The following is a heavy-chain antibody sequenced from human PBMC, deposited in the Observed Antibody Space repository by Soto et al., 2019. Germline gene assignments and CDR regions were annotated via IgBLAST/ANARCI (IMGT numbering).Heavy chain of an antibody. CDR1: GYTFTSYA. CDR2: INAGNGNT. D-gene: IGHD6-19*01. J-gene: IGHJ6*02. Sequence: QVQLVQSGAEVKKPGASVKVSCKASGYTFTSYAMHWVRQAPGQRLEWMGWINAGNGNTKYSQKLQGRVTITRDTSASTAYMELSSLRSEDTAVYYCARGEGIAVAGRGKTYYYYGMDVWGQGTTVTVSS. CDR3: ARGEGIAVAGRGKTYYYYGMDV. V-gene: IGHV1-3*01.